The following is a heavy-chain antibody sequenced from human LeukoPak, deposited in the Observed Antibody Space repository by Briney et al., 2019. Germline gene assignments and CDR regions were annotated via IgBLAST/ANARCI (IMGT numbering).Heavy chain of an antibody. CDR1: GFTFSSYA. J-gene: IGHJ4*02. CDR3: ARGNYDSSGYYYSAFDY. V-gene: IGHV3-30-3*01. Sequence: SGGSLRLSCAAPGFTFSSYAMHWVRQAPGKGLEWVAVISYDGSNKYYADSVKGRFTISRDNSKNTLYLQMNSLRAEDTAVYYCARGNYDSSGYYYSAFDYWGQGTLVTVSS. CDR2: ISYDGSNK. D-gene: IGHD3-22*01.